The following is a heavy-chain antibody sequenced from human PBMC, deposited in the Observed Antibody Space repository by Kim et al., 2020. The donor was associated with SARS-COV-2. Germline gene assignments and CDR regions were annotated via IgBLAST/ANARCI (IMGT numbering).Heavy chain of an antibody. CDR2: MNPNSGNT. J-gene: IGHJ6*02. V-gene: IGHV1-8*01. Sequence: ASVKVSCKASGYTFTSYDINWVRQATGQGLEWMGWMNPNSGNTGYAQKFQGRVTMTRNTSISTAYMELSSLRSEDTAVYYCARGSGGGWTHYYYYYGMDVWGQGTTVTVSS. D-gene: IGHD2-15*01. CDR3: ARGSGGGWTHYYYYYGMDV. CDR1: GYTFTSYD.